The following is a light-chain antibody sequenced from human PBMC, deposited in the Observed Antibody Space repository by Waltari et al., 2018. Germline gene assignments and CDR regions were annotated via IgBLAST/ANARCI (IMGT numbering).Light chain of an antibody. CDR2: DAS. Sequence: DIQITQSPSTLSASVGDRVTITCRASQSIRSWLAWYQQKPGKAPKVLIYDASTLESGVSSRFSGSGSGTEFTLTINGLQPDDFATYYCQHYNNYSFGQGTRVEIK. V-gene: IGKV1-5*01. CDR3: QHYNNYS. J-gene: IGKJ1*01. CDR1: QSIRSW.